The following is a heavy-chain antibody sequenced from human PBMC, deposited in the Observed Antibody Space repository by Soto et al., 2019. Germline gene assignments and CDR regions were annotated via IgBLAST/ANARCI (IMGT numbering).Heavy chain of an antibody. CDR3: ARDRDDYGSGNYYNRIDF. CDR1: GGIFSTYA. CDR2: IIPIFGTP. Sequence: QVQLVQSGAEVKKPGSSVKVSCKASGGIFSTYAISWLRQAPGQGLEWMGGIIPIFGTPNYAQRFQGRVTITADESTSKAYMELNRLRSEDTAVYYCARDRDDYGSGNYYNRIDFWGQGTLVTVSS. D-gene: IGHD3-10*01. J-gene: IGHJ4*02. V-gene: IGHV1-69*01.